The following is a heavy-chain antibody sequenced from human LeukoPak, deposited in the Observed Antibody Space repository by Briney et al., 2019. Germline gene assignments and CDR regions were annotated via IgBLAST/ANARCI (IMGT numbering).Heavy chain of an antibody. CDR2: TYLRSKLYN. CDR3: ARDTSMTFDY. Sequence: SQTLSLTCALSGDSVSSNSVAWNWIRQSPSRGLEWLGRTYLRSKLYNDYAVSVKDRITISPDTSKNQFSLQLNSVTPEDTAVYYCARDTSMTFDYWGQGTLVTVSS. V-gene: IGHV6-1*01. D-gene: IGHD2/OR15-2a*01. J-gene: IGHJ4*02. CDR1: GDSVSSNSVA.